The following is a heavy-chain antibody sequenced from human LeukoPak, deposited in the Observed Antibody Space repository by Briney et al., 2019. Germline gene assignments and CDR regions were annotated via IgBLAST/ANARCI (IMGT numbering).Heavy chain of an antibody. CDR2: IYSGGST. CDR3: AAIDY. J-gene: IGHJ4*02. V-gene: IGHV3-66*01. CDR1: GFTFSSYA. Sequence: GGSLRLSCAASGFTFSSYAMSWVRQAPGKGLEWVSVIYSGGSTYYADSVKGRFTISRDNSKNTLYLQMNSLRAEDTAVYYCAAIDYWGQGTLVTVSS.